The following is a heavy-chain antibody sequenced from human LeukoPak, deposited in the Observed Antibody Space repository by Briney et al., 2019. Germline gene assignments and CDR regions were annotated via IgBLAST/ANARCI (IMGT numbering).Heavy chain of an antibody. CDR3: TTAPPRITMVRGVIFTIDY. V-gene: IGHV3-15*01. CDR2: IKSKTDGGTT. Sequence: GGSLRLSCVASGFTFSRYWMHWVRQTPGKGLEWVGRIKSKTDGGTTDYAAPVKGRFTISRDDSKNTLYLQMNSLKTEDTAVYYCTTAPPRITMVRGVIFTIDYWGQGTLVTVSS. CDR1: GFTFSRYW. J-gene: IGHJ4*02. D-gene: IGHD3-10*01.